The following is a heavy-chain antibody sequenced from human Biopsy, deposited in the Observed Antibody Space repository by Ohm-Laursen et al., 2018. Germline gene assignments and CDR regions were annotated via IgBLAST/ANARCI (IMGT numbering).Heavy chain of an antibody. V-gene: IGHV4-59*07. Sequence: SDTLSLTCSVSGGSIISYYWTWIRQPPGKGLEGIGHVYNGGITNYNPSLKSRVTISKNTSKNQFSLQVNSVTAADTAVYYCARTPRDSFWSGSYKRGLWFDPWGQGTLVIVSS. D-gene: IGHD3-3*01. CDR1: GGSIISYY. J-gene: IGHJ5*02. CDR2: VYNGGIT. CDR3: ARTPRDSFWSGSYKRGLWFDP.